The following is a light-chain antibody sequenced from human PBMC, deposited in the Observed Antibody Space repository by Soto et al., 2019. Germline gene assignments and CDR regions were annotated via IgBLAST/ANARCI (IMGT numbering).Light chain of an antibody. CDR2: GAS. Sequence: EIVLTQSPGSLSLSPGERATLSCRASQSVSSTFFAWYQQRPGQAPRLLMYGASSRATGIPERFSGSGSGTDFPLTISRLDPEDFAVYYCQHFDSSVTFGQGTKVEIK. J-gene: IGKJ1*01. CDR3: QHFDSSVT. V-gene: IGKV3-20*01. CDR1: QSVSSTF.